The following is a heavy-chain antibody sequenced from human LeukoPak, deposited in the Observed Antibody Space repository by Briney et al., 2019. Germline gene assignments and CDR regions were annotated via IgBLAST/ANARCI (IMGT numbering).Heavy chain of an antibody. CDR2: IFHSGST. J-gene: IGHJ4*02. V-gene: IGHV4-59*08. CDR3: ARATSDFWSGYFFDY. CDR1: GGSISSYY. D-gene: IGHD3-3*01. Sequence: PSETLSLTCTVSGGSISSYYWNWIRQPPGKGLEWIGYIFHSGSTNYNPSLKSRVTMSVDTSKNQFSLKLSSVTAADTAVYYCARATSDFWSGYFFDYWGQGTLDTVSS.